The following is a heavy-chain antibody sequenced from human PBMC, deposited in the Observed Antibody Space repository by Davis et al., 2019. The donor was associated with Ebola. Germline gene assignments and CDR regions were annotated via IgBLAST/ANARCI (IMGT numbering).Heavy chain of an antibody. CDR3: TGWYSY. J-gene: IGHJ4*02. D-gene: IGHD6-19*01. Sequence: GESLKISCAASGFTVSSNYMSWVRQAPGKGLEWVSVIYSGGSTYYADSVKGRFTISRDNSKNTLYLQMNSLRAEDTAVYYCTGWYSYWGQGTLVTVSS. CDR1: GFTVSSNY. V-gene: IGHV3-66*02. CDR2: IYSGGST.